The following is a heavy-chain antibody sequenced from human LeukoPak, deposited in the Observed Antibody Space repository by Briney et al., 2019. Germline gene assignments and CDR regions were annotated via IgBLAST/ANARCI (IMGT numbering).Heavy chain of an antibody. CDR2: IKQGGSEK. CDR3: ARDGIDY. J-gene: IGHJ4*02. V-gene: IGHV3-7*04. Sequence: PVRSLRKSNAATGFNFSCYWISLVGEVEGKGLEWVANIKQGGSEKYYVDSVKGRFTISRDDAKNSVYLQMNSLRVEDTAVYYCARDGIDYWGQGTLVTVSS. CDR1: GFNFSCYW. D-gene: IGHD2-15*01.